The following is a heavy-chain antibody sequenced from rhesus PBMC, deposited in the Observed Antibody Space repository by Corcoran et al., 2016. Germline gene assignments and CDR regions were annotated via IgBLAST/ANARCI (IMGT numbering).Heavy chain of an antibody. J-gene: IGHJ4*01. V-gene: IGHV3S5*01. Sequence: EVQLVETGGGLVQHGGSLKLSCAASGFTFSSYGMSWVRQAPGKGLEWVSAINSGGGSTYYADSVEGRFTISRNNSKNTLSQQMTSLRAEDTAVYYCAKDPVNTVTPLDYWGQGVLVTVSS. CDR3: AKDPVNTVTPLDY. CDR2: INSGGGST. CDR1: GFTFSSYG. D-gene: IGHD4-23*01.